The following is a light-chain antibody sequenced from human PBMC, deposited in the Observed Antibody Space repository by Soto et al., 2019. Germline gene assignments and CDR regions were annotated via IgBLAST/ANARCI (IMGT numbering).Light chain of an antibody. Sequence: DIQMTQSPSSLSASVGDRVTITCRASQGIRSWLAWYQQKPGRAPKPLIYDASSLQSGVPSRFSGSGSGTDFTLTISSLQPDDFATYYCQHYNSYSEAFGQGTKVDIK. CDR1: QGIRSW. V-gene: IGKV1D-16*01. J-gene: IGKJ1*01. CDR2: DAS. CDR3: QHYNSYSEA.